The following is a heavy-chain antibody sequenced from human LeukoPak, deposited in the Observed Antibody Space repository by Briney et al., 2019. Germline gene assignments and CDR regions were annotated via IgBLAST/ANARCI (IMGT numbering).Heavy chain of an antibody. CDR2: IYYSGST. CDR3: AREQQQLGEFDY. V-gene: IGHV4-59*01. J-gene: IGHJ4*02. Sequence: RPQSLALSWAGACGSMSSDYWSWIRQPPGKGLEWIGYIYYSGSTNYNPSLKSRVTISVDTSKNQFSLKLSSVTAADTAVYYCAREQQQLGEFDYWGQGTLVTVSS. CDR1: CGSMSSDY. D-gene: IGHD6-13*01.